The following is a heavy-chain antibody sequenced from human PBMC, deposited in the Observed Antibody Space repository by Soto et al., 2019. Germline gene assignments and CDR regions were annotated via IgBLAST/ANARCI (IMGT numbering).Heavy chain of an antibody. CDR3: AGDLGIAVESLDY. D-gene: IGHD6-19*01. J-gene: IGHJ4*02. Sequence: LRLSCAASGFTFSDYYMSWIRQAPGKGLEWVSYISSSGSTIYYADSAKGRFTISRDNAKNSLYLQMNSLRAEDTAVYYCAGDLGIAVESLDYWGQGTLVTVSS. CDR1: GFTFSDYY. CDR2: ISSSGSTI. V-gene: IGHV3-11*01.